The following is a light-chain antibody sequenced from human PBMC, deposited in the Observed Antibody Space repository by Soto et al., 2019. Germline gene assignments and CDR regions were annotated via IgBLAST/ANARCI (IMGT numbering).Light chain of an antibody. CDR1: SSDVGSYNH. Sequence: SVLTQSASVSGSPGQSITMSCTGTSSDVGSYNHVSWYQQHPGEVPKLIIFNVNDRPSGVSNRFSGSKSGNTASLTISGLQAEDEADYYCSSFTSSTTYVFGTGTKVTVL. V-gene: IGLV2-14*01. CDR3: SSFTSSTTYV. CDR2: NVN. J-gene: IGLJ1*01.